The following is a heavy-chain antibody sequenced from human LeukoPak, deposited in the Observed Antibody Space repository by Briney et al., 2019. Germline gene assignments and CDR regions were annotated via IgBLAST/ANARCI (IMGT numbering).Heavy chain of an antibody. CDR1: VYTFTNYY. D-gene: IGHD1-26*01. Sequence: ASVKVSCKASVYTFTNYYMHWVRQAPGQGLEWMGIIDPSGDSTSHAQKFQGRVTMTRDTSTSTVDMELSSLTSEDTAVYYCASSIKYSATYYCYHMDVRGQGTTVTVSS. J-gene: IGHJ6*02. V-gene: IGHV1-46*01. CDR3: ASSIKYSATYYCYHMDV. CDR2: IDPSGDST.